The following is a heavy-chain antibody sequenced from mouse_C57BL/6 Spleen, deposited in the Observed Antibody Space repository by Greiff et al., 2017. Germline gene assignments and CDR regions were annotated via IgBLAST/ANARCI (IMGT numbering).Heavy chain of an antibody. CDR1: GYTFTSYW. V-gene: IGHV1-55*01. D-gene: IGHD2-1*01. CDR2: IYPGSGST. Sequence: QVQLQQPGAELVKPGASVKMSCKASGYTFTSYWITWVKQRPGQGLEWIGDIYPGSGSTNYNEKFKSKATLAVDTSSSTAYMQLSSLTSEDSAVYYCAIIYYGNYDARDYWGQGTSVTVSS. J-gene: IGHJ4*01. CDR3: AIIYYGNYDARDY.